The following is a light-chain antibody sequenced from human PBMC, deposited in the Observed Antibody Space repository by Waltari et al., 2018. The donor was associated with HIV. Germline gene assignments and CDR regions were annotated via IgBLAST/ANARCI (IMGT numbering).Light chain of an antibody. CDR1: SSDVGSYDY. V-gene: IGLV2-18*02. CDR2: NVN. J-gene: IGLJ2*01. Sequence: QSALIQPPSVSGSPGQSVTISCTGTSSDVGSYDYVSWYQQHPGTVPKPMIYNVNTQPAGVPDRFSGSKSGNTASMTISGLQAEDEADYYCSSYTSSSTVVFGGGTKVTVL. CDR3: SSYTSSSTVV.